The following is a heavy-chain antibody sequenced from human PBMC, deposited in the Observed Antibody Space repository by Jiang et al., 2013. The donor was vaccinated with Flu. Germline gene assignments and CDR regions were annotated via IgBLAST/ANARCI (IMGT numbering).Heavy chain of an antibody. V-gene: IGHV3-30-3*01. J-gene: IGHJ4*02. CDR1: GFTFSSYA. CDR2: ISYDGSNK. CDR3: ASRYSSGWYYFDY. Sequence: VQLLESGGGVVQPGRSLRLSCAASGFTFSSYAMHWVRQAPGKGLEWVAVISYDGSNKYYADSVKGRFTISRDNSKNTLYLQMNSLRAEDTAVYYCASRYSSGWYYFDYWGQGTLVTVSS. D-gene: IGHD6-19*01.